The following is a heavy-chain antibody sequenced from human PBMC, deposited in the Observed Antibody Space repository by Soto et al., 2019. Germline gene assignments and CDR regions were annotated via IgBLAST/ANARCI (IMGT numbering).Heavy chain of an antibody. D-gene: IGHD2-21*02. Sequence: QITLKESGPTLVKPTQTLTLTCTFSAFSLSTGGVGVGWIRQPPGKDLEWLALIYWDDDKRYSPSLRSRLTITKDTSKNQVVLTTTNMDPVDTATYYCIQSRCGGDCLQSYASYYYYGMDVWGQGTTVTVSS. CDR1: AFSLSTGGVG. CDR3: IQSRCGGDCLQSYASYYYYGMDV. V-gene: IGHV2-5*02. J-gene: IGHJ6*02. CDR2: IYWDDDK.